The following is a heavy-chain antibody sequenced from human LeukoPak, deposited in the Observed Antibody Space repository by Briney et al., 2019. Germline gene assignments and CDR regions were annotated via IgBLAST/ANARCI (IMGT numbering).Heavy chain of an antibody. CDR2: IYYRGST. Sequence: SETLSLTCTVSGGSISSHYWSWIRQPPGKGLEWSGYIYYRGSTNYNPSLKSRVTISVDTSKNQFSLKLSSVTAADTAVYYCARSSGYYGSVDYWGQGILVTVSS. CDR1: GGSISSHY. D-gene: IGHD3-22*01. V-gene: IGHV4-59*11. CDR3: ARSSGYYGSVDY. J-gene: IGHJ4*02.